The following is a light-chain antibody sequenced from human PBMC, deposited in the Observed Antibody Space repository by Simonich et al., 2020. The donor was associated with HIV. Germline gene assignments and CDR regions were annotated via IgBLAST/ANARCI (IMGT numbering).Light chain of an antibody. CDR1: SGHSRYD. CDR2: VESAGSH. Sequence: QLVLTQSPSASASLGASVRLTCTLSSGHSRYDIAWHQQQPEKGPRYLMKVESAGSHSKGGGIPYHFSGSSYGAERYLTISGLQSEDEADDSCQTWGAGAGANWVFGGGTKLTVL. CDR3: QTWGAGAGANWV. J-gene: IGLJ3*02. V-gene: IGLV4-69*01.